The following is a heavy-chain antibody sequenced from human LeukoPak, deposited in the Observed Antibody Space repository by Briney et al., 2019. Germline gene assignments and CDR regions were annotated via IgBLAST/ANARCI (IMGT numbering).Heavy chain of an antibody. V-gene: IGHV3-30*18. Sequence: GGSLRLSCAASGFTFSSYGMHWVRQAPGKGLEWVAVISYDGSNKYYADSVKGRFTISRDNSKNTLYLQMNSLRAEDTAVYYCAKDLESSWYRPNYGMDVWGQGTTVTVSS. CDR2: ISYDGSNK. J-gene: IGHJ6*02. CDR1: GFTFSSYG. CDR3: AKDLESSWYRPNYGMDV. D-gene: IGHD6-13*01.